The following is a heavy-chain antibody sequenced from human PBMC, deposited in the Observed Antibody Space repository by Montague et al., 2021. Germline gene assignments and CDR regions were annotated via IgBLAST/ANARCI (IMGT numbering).Heavy chain of an antibody. CDR2: MFYGGAT. J-gene: IGHJ5*02. V-gene: IGHV4-59*08. Sequence: SETLSLTCTVSRGSIFHAHWSWVRQPPGKGLEWLRSMFYGGATSNNPSLKSRATMSIDTSTNQFSLKLSFVTAADTAAYYCAKQDYFVSGTSYKGFDPWGQGILVTVSS. D-gene: IGHD3-10*01. CDR3: AKQDYFVSGTSYKGFDP. CDR1: RGSIFHAH.